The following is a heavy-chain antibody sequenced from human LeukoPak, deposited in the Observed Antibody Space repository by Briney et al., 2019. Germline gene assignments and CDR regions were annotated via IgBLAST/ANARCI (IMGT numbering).Heavy chain of an antibody. CDR3: VRDRVRGSGSLAVYYFDY. D-gene: IGHD1-26*01. V-gene: IGHV6-1*01. Sequence: SQTLSLTCAISGDSVSSNSGTWNWIRQSPSRGLEWLGRTYYRSKWYNDYAVSVKSRITINPDTSKNQFSLQLNSVTPEDSAIYYCVRDRVRGSGSLAVYYFDYWGQGTLVTVSS. CDR2: TYYRSKWYN. CDR1: GDSVSSNSGT. J-gene: IGHJ4*02.